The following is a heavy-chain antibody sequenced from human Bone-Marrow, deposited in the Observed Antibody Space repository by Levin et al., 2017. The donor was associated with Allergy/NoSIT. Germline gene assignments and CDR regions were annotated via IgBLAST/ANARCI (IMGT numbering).Heavy chain of an antibody. CDR3: ARSSAGSSSWYYY. Sequence: GESLKISCKASGYTFSDYYIHWVRQASGQGFEWMGWINPKTGDTNYAQKFQGRVNMTRDTSISTASMDLSSLRSDDMAIYYCARSSAGSSSWYYYWGQGTVVTVTT. J-gene: IGHJ4*02. D-gene: IGHD6-13*01. V-gene: IGHV1-2*02. CDR1: GYTFSDYY. CDR2: INPKTGDT.